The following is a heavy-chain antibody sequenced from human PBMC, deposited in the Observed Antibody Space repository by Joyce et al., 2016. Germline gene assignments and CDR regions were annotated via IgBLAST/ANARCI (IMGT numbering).Heavy chain of an antibody. J-gene: IGHJ3*02. CDR1: GYTFTSFR. D-gene: IGHD2-21*01. V-gene: IGHV1-18*01. Sequence: QVQLVQSGAEVKKPGASVKVSCEASGYTFTSFRITWVRQAPGHGLEWMGWIRPYSGNADYAQEFQGRVTMTTDPSTRTAYMEMRSLRYDDTAVYFCARSDWTLDIWGQGTMVTVSS. CDR3: ARSDWTLDI. CDR2: IRPYSGNA.